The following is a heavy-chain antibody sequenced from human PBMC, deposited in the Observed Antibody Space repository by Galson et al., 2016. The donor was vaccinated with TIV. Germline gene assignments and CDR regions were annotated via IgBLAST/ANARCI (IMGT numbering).Heavy chain of an antibody. Sequence: SLRLSCAGSGLILSSSAVHWVRQAPGKGLEWLAIISYDGSHKNYGDSVKGRFTVSGDNSENTVFLQMNNLRSDDTAVYYCARPASLGYFDWLPPDSWGQGTLVTVSS. CDR3: ARPASLGYFDWLPPDS. CDR1: GLILSSSA. V-gene: IGHV3-30*04. J-gene: IGHJ4*02. D-gene: IGHD3-9*01. CDR2: ISYDGSHK.